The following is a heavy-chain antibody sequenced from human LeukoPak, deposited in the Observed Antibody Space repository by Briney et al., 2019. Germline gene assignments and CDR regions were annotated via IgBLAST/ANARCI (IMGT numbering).Heavy chain of an antibody. Sequence: GGSLRLSCAASGFTFSSYGMHWVRQAPGKGLEWVAVISYDGSNKYYADSVKGRFTISRDNSKNTLYLQMNSLRAEDTAVYYCAKDSASYCSSTSCYGTDYWGQGTLVTVSS. D-gene: IGHD2-2*01. CDR3: AKDSASYCSSTSCYGTDY. V-gene: IGHV3-30*18. CDR1: GFTFSSYG. J-gene: IGHJ4*02. CDR2: ISYDGSNK.